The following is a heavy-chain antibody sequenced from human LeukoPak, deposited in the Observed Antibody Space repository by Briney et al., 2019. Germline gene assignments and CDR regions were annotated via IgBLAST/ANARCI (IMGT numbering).Heavy chain of an antibody. CDR2: ISGSGGNT. CDR1: GFTFSSYG. CDR3: AELGITMIGGV. Sequence: PGGSLRLSCAASGFTFSSYGMNWVRQAPGKGLEWVSAISGSGGNTYYADSVKGRFTISRDNAKNSLYLQMNSLRAEDTAVYYCAELGITMIGGVWGKGTTVTISS. V-gene: IGHV3-23*01. D-gene: IGHD3-10*02. J-gene: IGHJ6*04.